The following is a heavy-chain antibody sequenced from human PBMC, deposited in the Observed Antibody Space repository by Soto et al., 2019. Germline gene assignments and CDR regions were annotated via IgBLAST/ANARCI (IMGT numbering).Heavy chain of an antibody. V-gene: IGHV3-9*01. CDR2: ISWNSGSI. D-gene: IGHD2-2*01. J-gene: IGHJ4*02. CDR1: GFTFDDYA. CDR3: AKGALGLVPPGDY. Sequence: GGSLRLSCAASGFTFDDYAMHWVRQAPGKGLEWVSGISWNSGSIGYADSVKGRFTISRDNAKNSLYLQMNSLRAEDTALYYCAKGALGLVPPGDYWGQGTLVTVSS.